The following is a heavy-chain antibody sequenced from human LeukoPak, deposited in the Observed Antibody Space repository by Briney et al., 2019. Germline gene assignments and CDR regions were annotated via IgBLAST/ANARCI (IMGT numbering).Heavy chain of an antibody. CDR2: IYYSGST. D-gene: IGHD3-10*02. J-gene: IGHJ6*02. CDR1: GGSISSGDYY. Sequence: PSQTLSLTCTVSGGSISSGDYYWSWIRQPPGKGLEWIGYIYYSGSTYYNPSLKSRVTISVDTSKNQFSLKLSSVTAADTAVYYCASILFGQPYYYYGMDVWGQGTTVTVSS. CDR3: ASILFGQPYYYYGMDV. V-gene: IGHV4-30-4*01.